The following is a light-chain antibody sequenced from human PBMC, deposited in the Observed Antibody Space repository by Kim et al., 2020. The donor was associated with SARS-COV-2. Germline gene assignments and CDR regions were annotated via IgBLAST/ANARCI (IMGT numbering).Light chain of an antibody. J-gene: IGKJ2*01. CDR2: GAS. V-gene: IGKV3-20*01. CDR3: QQYGSSHMYT. CDR1: QSVSSSY. Sequence: SPGERATLSCRASQSVSSSYLAWYQQKPGQAPRLLIYGASSRATGIPDRFSGSGSGTDFTLTISRLEPEDFAVYYCQQYGSSHMYTFGQGTKLEI.